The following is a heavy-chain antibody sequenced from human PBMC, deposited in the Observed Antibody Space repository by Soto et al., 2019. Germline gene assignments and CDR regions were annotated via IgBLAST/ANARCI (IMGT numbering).Heavy chain of an antibody. J-gene: IGHJ6*02. CDR2: LDQSGGT. CDR1: GDSLRGQS. V-gene: IGHV4-34*01. CDR3: AREDPYRWSGESLDG. Sequence: SETLSLTCAVVGDSLRGQSWNWIRQSPGKGLEWIGELDQSGGTNYNPSLKSRAIISDDTSKNQFSLTLTSVTAADTAVYYCAREDPYRWSGESLDGWGQGNTVTVSS. D-gene: IGHD3-16*02.